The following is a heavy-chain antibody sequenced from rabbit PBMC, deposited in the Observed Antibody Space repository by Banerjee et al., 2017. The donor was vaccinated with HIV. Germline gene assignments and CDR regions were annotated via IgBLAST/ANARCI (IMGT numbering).Heavy chain of an antibody. CDR3: ARGGDAGYVYPIFNL. Sequence: QSLEESGGDLVKPGASLTLTCTASGIDFSSSYYMCWVRQAPGKGLEWIACSYTSSGSTYYASWAKGRFTISKTSSTTVTLQMTSLTAADTATYFRARGGDAGYVYPIFNLWGPGTLVTVS. CDR1: GIDFSSSYY. CDR2: SYTSSGST. D-gene: IGHD6-1*01. V-gene: IGHV1S40*01. J-gene: IGHJ4*01.